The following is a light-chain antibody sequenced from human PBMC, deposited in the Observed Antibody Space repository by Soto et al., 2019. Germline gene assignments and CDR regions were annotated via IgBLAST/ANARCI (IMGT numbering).Light chain of an antibody. V-gene: IGKV3-15*01. CDR3: QQYAGSPRT. CDR2: GAS. Sequence: EIEMTQSPATLSLAPGERVTLSCRASESVSTNLAWYQQKAGQAPRLLIYGASTRATGIPARFSGSGSGTEFTLTINRLEPEDFAVYYCQQYAGSPRTFGQGTKVDIK. J-gene: IGKJ1*01. CDR1: ESVSTN.